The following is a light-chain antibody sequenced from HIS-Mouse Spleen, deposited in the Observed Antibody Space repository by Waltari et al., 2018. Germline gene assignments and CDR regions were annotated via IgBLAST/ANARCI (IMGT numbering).Light chain of an antibody. CDR2: KAS. Sequence: DIQMTQSLSILSASVGDRVTITCRASQSISSWLAWYQQKPGKAPKLLIYKASSLESGVPSRFSGSGSGTEFTLTISSLQPDDFATYYCQHYNSYSWTFGQGTKVEIK. J-gene: IGKJ1*01. CDR3: QHYNSYSWT. V-gene: IGKV1-5*03. CDR1: QSISSW.